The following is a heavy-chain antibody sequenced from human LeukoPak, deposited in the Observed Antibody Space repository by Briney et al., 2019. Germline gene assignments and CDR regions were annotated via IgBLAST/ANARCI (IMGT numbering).Heavy chain of an antibody. CDR3: ARGVPAAEWYFDL. V-gene: IGHV4-4*07. D-gene: IGHD2-2*01. CDR2: IYTSGST. CDR1: GGSLSSYY. J-gene: IGHJ2*01. Sequence: SETQSLTCTVSGGSLSSYYWSWIRQPAGKGLEWIGRIYTSGSTNYNPSLKSRVTMSVDTSKNQFSLKLSSVTAADTAVYYCARGVPAAEWYFDLWGRGTLVTVSS.